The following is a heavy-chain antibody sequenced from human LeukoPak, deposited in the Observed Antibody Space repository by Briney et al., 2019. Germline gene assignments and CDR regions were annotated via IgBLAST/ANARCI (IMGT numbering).Heavy chain of an antibody. CDR1: GFTFSSYA. Sequence: GGSLRLSCAASGFTFSSYAMHWVRQAPGKGLEYVSAISSNGGSTYYANSVKGRFTISGDNSKNTLYLQMGSLRAEDMAVYYCARDLSSSFHDAFDIWGQGTMVTVSS. CDR3: ARDLSSSFHDAFDI. CDR2: ISSNGGST. D-gene: IGHD6-13*01. J-gene: IGHJ3*02. V-gene: IGHV3-64*01.